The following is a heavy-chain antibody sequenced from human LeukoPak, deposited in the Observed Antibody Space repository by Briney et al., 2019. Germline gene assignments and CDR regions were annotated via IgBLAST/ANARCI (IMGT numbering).Heavy chain of an antibody. J-gene: IGHJ6*02. CDR2: ISYDGSNK. V-gene: IGHV3-30*04. CDR3: ARDRRSCSSTSCLHKYYYYYGMDV. Sequence: GGSLRLSCAASGFTFSSYPLHWVRQAPGKGLEWVSVISYDGSNKYYADSVKGRFTISRDNSKNTLSLQMNSLRGEDTAVYFCARDRRSCSSTSCLHKYYYYYGMDVWGQGTTVTVSS. CDR1: GFTFSSYP. D-gene: IGHD2-2*01.